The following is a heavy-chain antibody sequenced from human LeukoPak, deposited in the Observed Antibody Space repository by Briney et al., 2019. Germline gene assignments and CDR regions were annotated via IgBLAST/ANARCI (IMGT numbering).Heavy chain of an antibody. CDR1: GYTLTELS. CDR3: ATKGFYSSGRGYFDY. J-gene: IGHJ4*02. D-gene: IGHD6-19*01. Sequence: ASVKVSCKVSGYTLTELSMHWVRQAPGKGLEWMGGFDPEDGETIYAQKFQGRVTMTEDTSTDTAYMELSSLRSEDTAVYYCATKGFYSSGRGYFDYWGQGTLVTVSS. CDR2: FDPEDGET. V-gene: IGHV1-24*01.